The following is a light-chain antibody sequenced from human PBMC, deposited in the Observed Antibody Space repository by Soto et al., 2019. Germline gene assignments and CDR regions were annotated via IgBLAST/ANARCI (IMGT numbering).Light chain of an antibody. J-gene: IGKJ4*01. CDR3: QQYGSSPFT. CDR2: GAS. Sequence: EIVLTQSPGTLSLSPGERATLSCRASQSVSSSYLAWYQQKPGQAPRLLIYGASSRATGIPDRFSGSGSGTDYTLTISRLEPEDFAVDYCQQYGSSPFTFGGGTKVAIK. CDR1: QSVSSSY. V-gene: IGKV3-20*01.